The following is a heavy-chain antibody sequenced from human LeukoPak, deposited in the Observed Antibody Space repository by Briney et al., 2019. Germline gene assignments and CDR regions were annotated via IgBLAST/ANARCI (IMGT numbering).Heavy chain of an antibody. Sequence: SETLSLTCTVSGGSISSSSYYWGWIRQPPGKGLEWIGSIYYSGSTYYNPSLKSRVTISVDTSKNQFSLKLSSVTAADTAVYYCARETRPYYYYGMDVWGQGTTVTVSS. J-gene: IGHJ6*02. CDR2: IYYSGST. CDR3: ARETRPYYYYGMDV. V-gene: IGHV4-39*07. CDR1: GGSISSSSYY.